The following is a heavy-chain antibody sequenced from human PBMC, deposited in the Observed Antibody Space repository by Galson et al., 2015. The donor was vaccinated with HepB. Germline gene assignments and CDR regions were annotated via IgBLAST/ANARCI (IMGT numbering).Heavy chain of an antibody. CDR3: VRGQQVCYGRRCHFYRHMDV. CDR1: GFTFSTYD. D-gene: IGHD3-10*01. J-gene: IGHJ6*03. Sequence: SLRLSCAASGFTFSTYDMLWVRQAPGKGLEWVAYIGTKADTNSPDSVKGRFTISRENARNSLYLQMNSLRAGDTAVYYCVRGQQVCYGRRCHFYRHMDVWGKGTAVIVSS. CDR2: IGTKADT. V-gene: IGHV3-13*01.